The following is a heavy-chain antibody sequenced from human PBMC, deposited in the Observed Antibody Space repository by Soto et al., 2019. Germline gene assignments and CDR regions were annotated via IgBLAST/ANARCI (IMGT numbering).Heavy chain of an antibody. CDR2: IYYSGST. CDR3: ARLKGIAAVGQSPYYYYGMDV. J-gene: IGHJ6*02. Sequence: SETLSLTCTVSGGSISSSSYYWGWIRQPPGKGLEWIGSIYYSGSTYYNPSLKSRVTISVDTSKNQFSLKLSSVTAADTAVYYCARLKGIAAVGQSPYYYYGMDVWGQGTTITVSS. V-gene: IGHV4-39*01. CDR1: GGSISSSSYY. D-gene: IGHD6-13*01.